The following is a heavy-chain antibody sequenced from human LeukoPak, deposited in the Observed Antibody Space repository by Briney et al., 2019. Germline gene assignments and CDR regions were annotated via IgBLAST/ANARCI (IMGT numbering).Heavy chain of an antibody. CDR1: GGSISSGGYS. V-gene: IGHV4-30-2*01. D-gene: IGHD3-10*01. CDR3: ARDSVSGDAFDI. J-gene: IGHJ3*02. Sequence: SETLSLTCAVSGGSISSGGYSWSWIRQPPGKGLEWIGYIYHSGSTYYNPSLKSRVTRSVDRSKNQFSLKLSSVTAADTAVYYCARDSVSGDAFDIWGQGTMVTVSS. CDR2: IYHSGST.